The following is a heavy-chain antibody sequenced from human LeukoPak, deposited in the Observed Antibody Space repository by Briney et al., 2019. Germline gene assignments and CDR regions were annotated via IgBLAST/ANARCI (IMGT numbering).Heavy chain of an antibody. V-gene: IGHV4-4*02. CDR3: ARSLYCSGGSCYGY. J-gene: IGHJ4*02. CDR2: IYHSGST. D-gene: IGHD2-15*01. CDR1: GGSISSSSW. Sequence: SETLSLTCAVSGGSISSSSWWSWVRQPPGKGLEWIGEIYHSGSTNYNPSLKSRVTISVDKSKNQFSLKLSSVTAADTAVYYCARSLYCSGGSCYGYWGQGTLVTVSS.